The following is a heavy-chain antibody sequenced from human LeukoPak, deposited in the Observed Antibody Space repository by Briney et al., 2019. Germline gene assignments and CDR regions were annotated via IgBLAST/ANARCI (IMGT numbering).Heavy chain of an antibody. Sequence: GGSLRLSCAASGFTFSSYWMNWARQAPGKGLEWVASINHNGNVNYYVDSVKGRFTISRDNSKNTLYLQMNSLRAEDTAVYYCAREQVPDYTGDPGHYFDYWGQGTLVTVSS. V-gene: IGHV3-7*03. J-gene: IGHJ4*02. CDR3: AREQVPDYTGDPGHYFDY. CDR2: INHNGNVN. D-gene: IGHD7-27*01. CDR1: GFTFSSYW.